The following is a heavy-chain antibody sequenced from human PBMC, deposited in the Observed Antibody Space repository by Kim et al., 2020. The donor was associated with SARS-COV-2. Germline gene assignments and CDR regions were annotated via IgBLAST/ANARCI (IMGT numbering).Heavy chain of an antibody. D-gene: IGHD2-15*01. CDR2: IKQDGSEK. Sequence: GGSLRLSCAASGFTFSTYWMSWVRQAPGKGLEWVANIKQDGSEKYYVDSVKGRFTISRDNAKNSLYLQMNSLRAEDTAVYYCARMYCSGNNCYSYFDYWGQGTLVTVSS. J-gene: IGHJ4*02. CDR1: GFTFSTYW. V-gene: IGHV3-7*03. CDR3: ARMYCSGNNCYSYFDY.